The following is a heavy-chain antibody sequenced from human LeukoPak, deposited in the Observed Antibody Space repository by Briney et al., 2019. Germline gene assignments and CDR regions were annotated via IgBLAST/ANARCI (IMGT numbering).Heavy chain of an antibody. D-gene: IGHD3-9*01. J-gene: IGHJ4*02. V-gene: IGHV1-46*01. CDR2: INPSGGST. CDR3: AREFSYYDILTGYYMRRRYFDY. CDR1: GYTFTGYY. Sequence: ASVKVSCKASGYTFTGYYMHWVRQAPGQGLEWMGIINPSGGSTSYAQKFQGRVTMTRDTSTSTVYMELSSLRSEDTAVYYCAREFSYYDILTGYYMRRRYFDYWGQGTLVTVSS.